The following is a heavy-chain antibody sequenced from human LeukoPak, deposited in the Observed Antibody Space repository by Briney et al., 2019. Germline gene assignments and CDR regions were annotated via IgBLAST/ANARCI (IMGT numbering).Heavy chain of an antibody. CDR3: TTGPVLRYFDWLFRDYYYMDV. CDR1: GFTFSDYY. D-gene: IGHD3-9*01. J-gene: IGHJ6*03. V-gene: IGHV3-11*01. CDR2: ISSSGSTI. Sequence: GGSLRLSCAASGFTFSDYYMNWIRQAPGKGLEWVSYISSSGSTIYYADSVRGRFTISRDNAKSSLYLQMNSLRTEDTAVYYCTTGPVLRYFDWLFRDYYYMDVWGKGTTVTISS.